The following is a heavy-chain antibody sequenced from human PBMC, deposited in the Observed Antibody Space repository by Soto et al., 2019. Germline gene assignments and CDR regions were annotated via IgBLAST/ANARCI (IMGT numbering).Heavy chain of an antibody. D-gene: IGHD5-18*01. J-gene: IGHJ4*02. Sequence: GGSLRLSCAASGFTFSSYSMNWVRQAPGKGLEWVSSISSSSSYIYYADSVKGRFTISRDNAKNSLYLQMNSLRAEDTAVYYCARDVHRGYSYGFDYWGQGTLVTVSS. CDR2: ISSSSSYI. CDR1: GFTFSSYS. CDR3: ARDVHRGYSYGFDY. V-gene: IGHV3-21*01.